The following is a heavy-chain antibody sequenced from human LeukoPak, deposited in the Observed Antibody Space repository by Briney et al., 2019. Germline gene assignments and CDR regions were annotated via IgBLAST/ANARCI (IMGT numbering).Heavy chain of an antibody. CDR3: TTDRIYDILTGYYTTDY. Sequence: GGSLRLSCAASGFTFSNAWMSWVRQAPGKGLEWVGRIKSKTDGGTTDYAAPVKGRFTISRDDSKNTLYLQMNSLKTEDTAVYYCTTDRIYDILTGYYTTDYWGQGTLVTVSS. CDR2: IKSKTDGGTT. J-gene: IGHJ4*02. CDR1: GFTFSNAW. D-gene: IGHD3-9*01. V-gene: IGHV3-15*01.